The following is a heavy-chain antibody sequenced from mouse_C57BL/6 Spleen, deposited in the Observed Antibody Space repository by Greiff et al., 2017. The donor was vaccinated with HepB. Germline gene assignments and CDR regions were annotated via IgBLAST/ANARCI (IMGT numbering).Heavy chain of an antibody. CDR1: GYTFTSYW. D-gene: IGHD2-5*01. CDR3: ARGDSNWFAY. J-gene: IGHJ3*01. CDR2: IDPSDSYT. Sequence: QVQLQQPGAELVKPGASVKLSCKASGYTFTSYWMQWVKQRPGQGLEWIGGIDPSDSYTNYNQKFKGKATLTVDTSSSTAYMQLSSLTSEDSAVYYCARGDSNWFAYWGQGTLVTVSA. V-gene: IGHV1-50*01.